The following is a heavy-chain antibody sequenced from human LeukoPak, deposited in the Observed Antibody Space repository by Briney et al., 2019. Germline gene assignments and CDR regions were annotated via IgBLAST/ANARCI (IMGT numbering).Heavy chain of an antibody. CDR3: AKDRRSWYYFDY. Sequence: PGGSLRLSCAASGFTFDDYGMSWVRQAPGKGLEWVSGINWNGGSTGYADSVKGRFTISRDNSKNTLYLQMNSLRAEDTAVYYCAKDRRSWYYFDYWGQGTLVTVSS. D-gene: IGHD6-13*01. CDR2: INWNGGST. CDR1: GFTFDDYG. J-gene: IGHJ4*02. V-gene: IGHV3-20*04.